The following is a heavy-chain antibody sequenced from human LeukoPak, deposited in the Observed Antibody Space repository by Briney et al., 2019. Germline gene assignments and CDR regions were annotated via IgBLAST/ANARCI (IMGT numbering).Heavy chain of an antibody. CDR3: ARATLVYYDSSGYYQT. V-gene: IGHV4-34*01. D-gene: IGHD3-22*01. CDR1: GGSFSGYY. CDR2: INHSGST. Sequence: KPSETLSLTCAAYGGSFSGYYWNWIRQPPGKGLEWIGEINHSGSTNYNPSLKSRVTISVDTSKNHFSLKLSSVTAADTAVYYCARATLVYYDSSGYYQTWGQGTLVTVSS. J-gene: IGHJ4*02.